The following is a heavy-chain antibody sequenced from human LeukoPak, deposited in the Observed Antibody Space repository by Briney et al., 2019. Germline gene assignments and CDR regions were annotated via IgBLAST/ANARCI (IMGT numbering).Heavy chain of an antibody. V-gene: IGHV4-39*01. D-gene: IGHD3-10*01. CDR2: IFYGRST. Sequence: PSETLSLTCSVSGGSISSINYYWGWIRQPPGKGLEWIGSIFYGRSTYYNPSLKSRVTISVDTSKNLFSLKLSSVTAADTAVYYCARHADSVLGELAYNYWGQGTLVTVSS. CDR1: GGSISSINYY. CDR3: ARHADSVLGELAYNY. J-gene: IGHJ4*02.